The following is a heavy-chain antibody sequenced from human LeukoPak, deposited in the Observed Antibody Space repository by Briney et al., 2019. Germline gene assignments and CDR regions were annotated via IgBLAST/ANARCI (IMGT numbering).Heavy chain of an antibody. CDR2: IYSGGTT. CDR1: GFTVSSNY. D-gene: IGHD3-16*01. Sequence: GGSLRPSCAASGFTVSSNYMSWVRQAPGKGLEWVSVIYSGGTTYYADSVKGRFTISRDNSKNTLYLQMNSLRAEDTGVYYCARDWGLGKYYYDYWGQGTLVTVSS. J-gene: IGHJ4*02. CDR3: ARDWGLGKYYYDY. V-gene: IGHV3-66*01.